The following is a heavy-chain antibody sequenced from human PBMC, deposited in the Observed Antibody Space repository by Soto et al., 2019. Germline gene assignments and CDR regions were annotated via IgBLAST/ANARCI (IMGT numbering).Heavy chain of an antibody. CDR1: GFKFRVYD. J-gene: IGHJ3*01. Sequence: EVPLVESGGGLIQPGGSLRLSCEASGFKFRVYDMHWVRQPAGKGLEWVSAIGTTGDTYYSGSVRGRFTISRDDVESSLYLRLNSLTVGDTAVYYCARGSRLGSGSLRPGPSDIFDVWGQGTTVTVSS. CDR3: ARGSRLGSGSLRPGPSDIFDV. V-gene: IGHV3-13*04. CDR2: IGTTGDT. D-gene: IGHD3-10*01.